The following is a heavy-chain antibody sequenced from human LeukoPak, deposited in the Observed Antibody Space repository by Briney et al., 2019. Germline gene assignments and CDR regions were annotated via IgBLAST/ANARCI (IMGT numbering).Heavy chain of an antibody. CDR1: GYTFTSYS. Sequence: ASVKVSCTASGYTFTSYSISWVRQAPGQGLEGMGWISAYNGNTIYAQKVKGRVTMTTDTSTSTAYMELRSLNSDDAAVYYCARASYCSDGSCYSDYWGQGTLVTVSS. V-gene: IGHV1-18*01. D-gene: IGHD2-15*01. CDR2: ISAYNGNT. CDR3: ARASYCSDGSCYSDY. J-gene: IGHJ4*02.